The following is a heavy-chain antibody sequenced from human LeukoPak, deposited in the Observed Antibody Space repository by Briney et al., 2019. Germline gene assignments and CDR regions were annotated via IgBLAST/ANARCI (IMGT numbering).Heavy chain of an antibody. V-gene: IGHV4-59*01. J-gene: IGHJ4*02. CDR3: ASLVSGGRFHSGYYFDY. D-gene: IGHD1-26*01. Sequence: SETLSLTCTVSGGSISSYYWSWIRQPPGKGLEWIGYIYYSGSANYNPSLKSRVTISVDTSKNQFSLKLSSVTAADTAVYYCASLVSGGRFHSGYYFDYWGQGTLVTVSS. CDR2: IYYSGSA. CDR1: GGSISSYY.